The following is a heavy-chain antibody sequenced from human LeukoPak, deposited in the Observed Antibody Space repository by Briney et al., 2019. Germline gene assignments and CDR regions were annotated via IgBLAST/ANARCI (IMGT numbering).Heavy chain of an antibody. CDR2: ISGTGGST. Sequence: GGSLRLSCAASGFTFSSYGMSWVRQAPGKGLEWVSTISGTGGSTYYADSVKGRFTISRDNSKNTLDLQMNSLRAEDTAVYYCAKDALPFRGNYPRFDYWGQGTLVTVSS. V-gene: IGHV3-23*01. CDR3: AKDALPFRGNYPRFDY. CDR1: GFTFSSYG. D-gene: IGHD4-11*01. J-gene: IGHJ4*02.